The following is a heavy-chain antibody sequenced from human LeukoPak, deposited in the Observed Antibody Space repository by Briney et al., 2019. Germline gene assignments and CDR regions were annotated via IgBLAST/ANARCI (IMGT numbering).Heavy chain of an antibody. D-gene: IGHD3-10*01. CDR1: GFTFSSYA. V-gene: IGHV3-23*01. CDR2: ISGSGGST. Sequence: GGSLRLSCAASGFTFSSYAMSWVRQAPRKGLEWVSAISGSGGSTYYADSVKGRFTISRDNSKNTLYLQMNSLRAEDTAVYYCAKAGFGELFFDYWGQGTLVTVSS. CDR3: AKAGFGELFFDY. J-gene: IGHJ4*02.